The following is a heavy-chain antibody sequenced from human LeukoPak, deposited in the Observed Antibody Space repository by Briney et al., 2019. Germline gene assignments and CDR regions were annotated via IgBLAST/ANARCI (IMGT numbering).Heavy chain of an antibody. V-gene: IGHV3-21*01. CDR3: ARLLRGSAFDI. CDR2: ISSSSSYI. D-gene: IGHD3-10*01. J-gene: IGHJ3*02. CDR1: GFTFSSYS. Sequence: GGSLRLSCAASGFTFSSYSMNWVRQAPGKGLEWVSSISSSSSYIYYADSVKGRFTISRDNAKNTLYLQMNSLRAEDTAVYYCARLLRGSAFDIWGQGTMVTVSS.